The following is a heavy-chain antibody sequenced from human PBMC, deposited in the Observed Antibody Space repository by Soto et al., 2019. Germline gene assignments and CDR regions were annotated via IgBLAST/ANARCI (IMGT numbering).Heavy chain of an antibody. V-gene: IGHV3-13*01. Sequence: GGSLRLSCAASGFTFSSYAVHWVRQPTGKGLEWVSVIGSAGDTYYPGSVKGRFTISRENAKNSLYLQMNSLRAEDTAMYYCAKSLYRPDHSNTLGYFDTWGQGTLVTVSS. CDR1: GFTFSSYA. J-gene: IGHJ4*02. CDR2: IGSAGDT. D-gene: IGHD5-18*01. CDR3: AKSLYRPDHSNTLGYFDT.